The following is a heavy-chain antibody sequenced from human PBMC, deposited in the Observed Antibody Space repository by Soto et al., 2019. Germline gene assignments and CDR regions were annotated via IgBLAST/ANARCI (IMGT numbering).Heavy chain of an antibody. CDR1: GGSISSYY. Sequence: SETLSLTCTVSGGSISSYYWSWIRQPPGKGLEWIGEINHSGSTNYNPSLKSRVTISVDTSKNQFSLKLSSVTAADTAVYYCARRYGTVFDFWGQGTLVTVSS. J-gene: IGHJ4*02. D-gene: IGHD6-13*01. CDR2: INHSGST. CDR3: ARRYGTVFDF. V-gene: IGHV4-34*01.